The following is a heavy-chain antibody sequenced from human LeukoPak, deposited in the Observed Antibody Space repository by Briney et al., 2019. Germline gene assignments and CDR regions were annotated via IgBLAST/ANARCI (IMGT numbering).Heavy chain of an antibody. CDR2: IRYDGSNK. D-gene: IGHD6-19*01. CDR3: AKPPSGAVAGPRDY. Sequence: GGSLRLSCAASGFTFSSYGMHWVRQAPGKGLEWVAFIRYDGSNKYYADSVKGRFTISRDNSKNTLYLQMNSLRAEDTAVYYCAKPPSGAVAGPRDYWGQGTLVTVSS. V-gene: IGHV3-30*02. CDR1: GFTFSSYG. J-gene: IGHJ4*02.